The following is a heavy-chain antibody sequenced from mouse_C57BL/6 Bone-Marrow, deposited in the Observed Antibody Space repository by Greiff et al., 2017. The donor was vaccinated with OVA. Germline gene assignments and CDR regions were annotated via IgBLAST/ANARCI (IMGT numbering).Heavy chain of an antibody. Sequence: QVQLQQPGTELVKPGASVKLSCKASGYTFTSYWMHWVKQRPGQGLEWIGNINPSNGGTNYNEKFKSKATLTVDKSSSTAYMQLSSLTSEDSAVYYCARLGSDLLWYPYYYAMDYWGQGTSVTGSS. V-gene: IGHV1-53*01. CDR1: GYTFTSYW. CDR3: ARLGSDLLWYPYYYAMDY. D-gene: IGHD2-1*01. J-gene: IGHJ4*01. CDR2: INPSNGGT.